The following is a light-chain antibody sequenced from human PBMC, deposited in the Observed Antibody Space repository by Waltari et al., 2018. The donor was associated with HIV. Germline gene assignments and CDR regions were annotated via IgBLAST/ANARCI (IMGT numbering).Light chain of an antibody. J-gene: IGKJ1*01. CDR1: QSVSSN. CDR3: QQYNNWPGKT. V-gene: IGKV3-15*01. Sequence: EIVMTQSPATLSVSPGERATLSCRASQSVSSNLAWYQQKPGQAPRLLIYGASTRATGIPGRFGGSGSGTEFTLTISSLQSEDFAVYYCQQYNNWPGKTFGQGTKVEIK. CDR2: GAS.